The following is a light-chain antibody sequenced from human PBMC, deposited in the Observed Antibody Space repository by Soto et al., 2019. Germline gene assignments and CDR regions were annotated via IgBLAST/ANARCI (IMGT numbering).Light chain of an antibody. Sequence: VMTQSPSTLSVSAGDGVTLSCRASQGIGDTLAWYQHKPGHTPRPPIYDTSPRAPGVPPRFTASRSGPESSLPLSPLPSQNFSIFYSPPYKNLPLPXGGGTRWIS. CDR2: DTS. J-gene: IGKJ4*01. CDR1: QGIGDT. V-gene: IGKV3-15*01. CDR3: PPYKNLPLP.